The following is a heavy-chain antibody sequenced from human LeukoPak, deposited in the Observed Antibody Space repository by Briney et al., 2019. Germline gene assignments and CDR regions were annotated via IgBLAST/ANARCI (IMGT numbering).Heavy chain of an antibody. CDR1: GFTFTSYA. J-gene: IGHJ4*02. CDR2: ISGGYTST. V-gene: IGHV3-23*01. D-gene: IGHD5-18*01. Sequence: GGSLRLSCAASGFTFTSYAMAWVRQAPGKGLEWVSAISGGYTSTYYADSVKGRFTLSRDDSKNTLYLQMNSLRVDDTAVYCCARRRYTYGGEFDYWGQGTLVTVSS. CDR3: ARRRYTYGGEFDY.